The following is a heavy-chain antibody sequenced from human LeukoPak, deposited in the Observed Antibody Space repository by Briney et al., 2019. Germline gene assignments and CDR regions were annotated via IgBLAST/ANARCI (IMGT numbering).Heavy chain of an antibody. V-gene: IGHV6-1*01. J-gene: IGHJ4*02. CDR1: GXSVSSNSSS. D-gene: IGHD3-22*01. CDR3: ARRRYYDYTGFFDY. CDR2: TFYTSKWNN. Sequence: SQTLSLTCAISGXSVSSNSSSWNWFRQSPSRGLEWLGRTFYTSKWNNDYAVSVKSRITINPDTSKNHFSLQLSSVTPEDTAVYYCARRRYYDYTGFFDYWGQGTLVTVSS.